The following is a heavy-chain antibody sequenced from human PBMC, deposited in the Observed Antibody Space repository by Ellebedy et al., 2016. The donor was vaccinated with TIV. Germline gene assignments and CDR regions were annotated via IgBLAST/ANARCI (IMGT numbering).Heavy chain of an antibody. Sequence: MPSETLSLTCTVSGYSISSGYYWGWIRPPPGKGLEWIGSIYHSGSTYYNPSLKSRVTISVDTSKNQFSLKLSSVTAADTAVYYCARFYYDSSRYYYVFTWGQGTLVTVSS. CDR1: GYSISSGYY. D-gene: IGHD3-22*01. CDR2: IYHSGST. CDR3: ARFYYDSSRYYYVFT. J-gene: IGHJ5*02. V-gene: IGHV4-38-2*02.